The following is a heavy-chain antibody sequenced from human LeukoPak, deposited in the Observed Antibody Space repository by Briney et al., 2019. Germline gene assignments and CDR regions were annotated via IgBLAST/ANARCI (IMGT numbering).Heavy chain of an antibody. V-gene: IGHV1-2*02. CDR1: GYTFTSYY. J-gene: IGHJ6*03. D-gene: IGHD6-13*01. CDR3: ASAGYSSSLQYYYYYMDV. Sequence: GASVKVSCKASGYTFTSYYMHWVRQAPGQGLEWMGWINPNSGGTNYAQKFQGRVTMTRDTSTSTAYMELSRLRSDDTAVYYCASAGYSSSLQYYYYYMDVWGKGTTVTISS. CDR2: INPNSGGT.